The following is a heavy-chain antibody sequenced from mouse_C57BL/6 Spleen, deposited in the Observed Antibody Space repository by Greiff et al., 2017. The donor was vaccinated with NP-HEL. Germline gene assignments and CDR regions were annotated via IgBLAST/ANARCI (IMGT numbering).Heavy chain of an antibody. J-gene: IGHJ1*03. D-gene: IGHD1-1*01. V-gene: IGHV1-61*01. CDR2: IYPSDSDT. CDR1: GYTFTSYW. CDR3: ARCAVLLCHGYFDV. Sequence: QVQLQQPGAELVRPGSSVKLSCKASGYTFTSYWMDWVKQRPGQGLEWIGNIYPSDSDTHYNHKFKDKATLTVDKSSSTAYMQLSSRTSEDSAVYYCARCAVLLCHGYFDVWGTGTTLTVSS.